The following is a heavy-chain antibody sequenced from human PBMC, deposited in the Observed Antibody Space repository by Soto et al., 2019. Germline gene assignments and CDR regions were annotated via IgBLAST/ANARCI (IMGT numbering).Heavy chain of an antibody. CDR3: ARDFSVGSSSSDDYYYYGMDV. D-gene: IGHD6-6*01. CDR1: GFTFSSYW. V-gene: IGHV3-7*05. Sequence: PGGSLRLSCAASGFTFSSYWMSWVRQAPGKGLEWVANIKQDGSEKYYVDSVKGRFTISRDNAKNSLYLQMNSLRAEDTAVYYCARDFSVGSSSSDDYYYYGMDVWGQGTTVTVSS. CDR2: IKQDGSEK. J-gene: IGHJ6*02.